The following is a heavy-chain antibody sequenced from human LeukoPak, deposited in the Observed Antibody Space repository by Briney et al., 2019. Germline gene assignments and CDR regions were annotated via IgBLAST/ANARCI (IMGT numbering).Heavy chain of an antibody. CDR2: IYSGGST. CDR3: ARVWDGTDYYDSSGYYLDY. J-gene: IGHJ4*02. CDR1: GFTVSSNY. D-gene: IGHD3-22*01. V-gene: IGHV3-53*04. Sequence: PGGSLRLSCAASGFTVSSNYMSWVRQAPGKGLEWVSVIYSGGSTYYADSVKGRFTISRHNSKNTLYLQMNSLRAEDTAVYYCARVWDGTDYYDSSGYYLDYWVQGTLVTVSS.